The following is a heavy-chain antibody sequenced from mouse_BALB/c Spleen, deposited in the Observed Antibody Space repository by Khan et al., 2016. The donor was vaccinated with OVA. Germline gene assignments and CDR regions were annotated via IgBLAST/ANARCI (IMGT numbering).Heavy chain of an antibody. V-gene: IGHV1-77*01. CDR2: ISPGSGDT. Sequence: QVQLQQSGAELARPGASVKLSCKASGYTFTDYYINWVKQRTGQGLEWIGEISPGSGDTYYNERFKGKATLTADNSSSTAYMQLSSLTSEASAVYFCARRSYDGYTFAYWGQGTLVTVSA. D-gene: IGHD1-2*01. CDR1: GYTFTDYY. J-gene: IGHJ3*01. CDR3: ARRSYDGYTFAY.